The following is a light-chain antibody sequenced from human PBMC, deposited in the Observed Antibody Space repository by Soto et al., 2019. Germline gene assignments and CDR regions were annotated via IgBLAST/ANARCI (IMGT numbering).Light chain of an antibody. J-gene: IGKJ4*01. CDR3: QQYLKSPLS. CDR1: RTVFYASANKNY. V-gene: IGKV4-1*01. CDR2: WAS. Sequence: DIVMTQSPDSLTVSLGERAAINCKSSRTVFYASANKNYLAWYQQKTGQPPKLLISWASVRESGVPDRFSGGGSGTNFTLTISSLQAEGVAVYYCQQYLKSPLSFGGGTKVDIK.